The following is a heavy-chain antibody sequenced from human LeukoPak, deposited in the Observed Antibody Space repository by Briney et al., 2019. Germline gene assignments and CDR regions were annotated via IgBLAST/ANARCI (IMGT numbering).Heavy chain of an antibody. CDR3: ARHSIVVVPAATNWFDP. Sequence: SETLSLTCTVSGGSISSYYWSWIRQPPGKGLEWIGYIYYSGSTNYSPSLKSRVTISVDTSKNQFSLKLSSVTAADTAVYYCARHSIVVVPAATNWFDPWGQGTLVTVSS. CDR1: GGSISSYY. J-gene: IGHJ5*02. V-gene: IGHV4-59*08. D-gene: IGHD2-2*01. CDR2: IYYSGST.